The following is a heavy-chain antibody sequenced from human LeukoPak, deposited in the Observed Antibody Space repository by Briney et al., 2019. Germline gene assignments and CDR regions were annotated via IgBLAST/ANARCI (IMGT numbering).Heavy chain of an antibody. D-gene: IGHD2-2*03. J-gene: IGHJ4*02. CDR2: INPNSGGT. Sequence: ASVKVSCKASGYTFTGYYMHWVRQAPGQGLEWMGWINPNSGGTNYAQKFQGRVTMTRDTSISTAYMELSRLRSDDTAVYYCAIDGYCSSTSCHGADYWGQGTLVTVSS. V-gene: IGHV1-2*02. CDR3: AIDGYCSSTSCHGADY. CDR1: GYTFTGYY.